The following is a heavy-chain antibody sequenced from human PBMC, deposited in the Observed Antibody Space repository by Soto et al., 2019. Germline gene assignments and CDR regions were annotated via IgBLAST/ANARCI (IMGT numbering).Heavy chain of an antibody. D-gene: IGHD3-22*01. CDR1: GYSFTSYW. CDR3: ARHLRHSSGYYPYYFDY. J-gene: IGHJ4*02. V-gene: IGHV5-51*01. CDR2: IYPGDSDT. Sequence: GESLKISCKGSGYSFTSYWIGWVRQMPGKGLEWMGIIYPGDSDTRYSPSFQGQVTISADKSISTAYLQWSSLKASDTAMYYCARHLRHSSGYYPYYFDYWGQGTLVTVSS.